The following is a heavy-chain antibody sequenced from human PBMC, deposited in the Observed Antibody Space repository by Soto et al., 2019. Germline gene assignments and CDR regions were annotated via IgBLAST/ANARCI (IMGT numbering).Heavy chain of an antibody. CDR1: GYTFTSYG. J-gene: IGHJ6*02. D-gene: IGHD5-18*01. CDR3: ARKRGYSYGSGHYYYGMDV. CDR2: ISAYNGNT. V-gene: IGHV1-18*01. Sequence: ASVKVSCKASGYTFTSYGISWVRQAPGQGLEWMGWISAYNGNTKYAQKLQGRVTITRDTSASTAYMELSSLRSEDTAVYYCARKRGYSYGSGHYYYGMDVWGQGTTVTVSS.